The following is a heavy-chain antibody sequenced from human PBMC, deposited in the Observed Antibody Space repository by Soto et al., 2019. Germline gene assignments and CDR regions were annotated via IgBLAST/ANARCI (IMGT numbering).Heavy chain of an antibody. CDR2: INPNSGGT. V-gene: IGHV1-2*02. D-gene: IGHD3-22*01. J-gene: IGHJ4*02. CDR1: GYTFTGYY. CDR3: ARGQGGYYDSSGYYEFDY. Sequence: RASVKVSCKASGYTFTGYYMHWVRQAPGQGLEWMGWINPNSGGTNYAQKFQGRVTMTRDTSISTAYMELSRLRSDDTAVYYCARGQGGYYDSSGYYEFDYWGQGTLVTVSS.